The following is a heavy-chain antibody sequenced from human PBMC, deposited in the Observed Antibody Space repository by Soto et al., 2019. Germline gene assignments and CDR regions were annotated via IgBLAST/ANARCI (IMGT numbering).Heavy chain of an antibody. Sequence: PWGSLLLSCEASVFPLRIYSMHWIRQVPGKGLIWVSQIGSDGRPTTYADSVKGRFTISRDKARNTLYLQMNSLRADDTAMYYCVRDYESSGFNSGDWGQGTLVTVSS. CDR2: IGSDGRPT. D-gene: IGHD3-22*01. V-gene: IGHV3-74*03. CDR1: VFPLRIYS. CDR3: VRDYESSGFNSGD. J-gene: IGHJ1*01.